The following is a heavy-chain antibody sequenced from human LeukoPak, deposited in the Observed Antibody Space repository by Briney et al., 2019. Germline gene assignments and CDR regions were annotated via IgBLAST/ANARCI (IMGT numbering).Heavy chain of an antibody. Sequence: PGGSLRLSCAASGFTFSSYAMHWVRQAPGKGLEYVSAISSNGGSTYYANSVKGRFTISRDNFKNTLYLQMGSLRAEDMAVYYCARGLYDYGEGPRAFDIWGQGTMVTVSS. CDR1: GFTFSSYA. CDR3: ARGLYDYGEGPRAFDI. D-gene: IGHD4-17*01. V-gene: IGHV3-64*01. J-gene: IGHJ3*02. CDR2: ISSNGGST.